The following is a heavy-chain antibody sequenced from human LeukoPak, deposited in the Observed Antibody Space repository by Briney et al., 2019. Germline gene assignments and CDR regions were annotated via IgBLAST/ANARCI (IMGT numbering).Heavy chain of an antibody. J-gene: IGHJ4*02. D-gene: IGHD4-23*01. V-gene: IGHV1-24*01. CDR3: ATDRAVGGGNGVVPPDY. Sequence: ASVKVSCKVSGYTLTELSMHWVRQAPGKGLEWMGGFDPEDGETIYAQKFQGRVTMTEDTSTDTAYMELSSLRSEDTAVYYCATDRAVGGGNGVVPPDYWGQGTLVTVSS. CDR2: FDPEDGET. CDR1: GYTLTELS.